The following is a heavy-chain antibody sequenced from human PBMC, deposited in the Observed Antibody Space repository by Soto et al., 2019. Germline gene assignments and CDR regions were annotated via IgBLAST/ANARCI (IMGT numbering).Heavy chain of an antibody. CDR2: VTGGGDDT. J-gene: IGHJ4*02. D-gene: IGHD2-2*01. CDR3: VKGSSTSRPYYFDY. CDR1: GLSISGWG. Sequence: GSLSLSRQACGLSISGWGTNQYQQAPGRRLEWISAVTGGGDDTYYADYVKGRFTISRDNSRNTLYLQMSSLRAEDTALYYCVKGSSTSRPYYFDYWGQGTLLTVSS. V-gene: IGHV3-23*01.